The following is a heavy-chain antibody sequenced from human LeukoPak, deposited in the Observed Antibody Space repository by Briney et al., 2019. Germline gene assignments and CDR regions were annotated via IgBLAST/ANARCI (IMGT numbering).Heavy chain of an antibody. CDR2: ISGSGGST. Sequence: ETLSLTCTVSGGSISSYYWSWIRQPPGKGLEWVSAISGSGGSTYYADSVKGRFTISRDNSKNTLYLQMNSLRAGDTAVYYCAKAEYCSGGSCHYYYYYMDVWGKGTTVTVSS. J-gene: IGHJ6*03. V-gene: IGHV3-23*01. D-gene: IGHD2-15*01. CDR1: GGSISSYY. CDR3: AKAEYCSGGSCHYYYYYMDV.